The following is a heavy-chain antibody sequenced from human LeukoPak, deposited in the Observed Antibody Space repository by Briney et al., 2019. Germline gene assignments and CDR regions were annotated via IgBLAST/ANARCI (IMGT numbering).Heavy chain of an antibody. CDR3: ATGRGLSYDYGLDY. D-gene: IGHD4-17*01. CDR2: ISWNSGSI. J-gene: IGHJ4*02. CDR1: GFTFDDYA. V-gene: IGHV3-9*03. Sequence: PGRSLRLSCAASGFTFDDYAMHWVRQAAGKGLEWVSGISWNSGSIGYADSVKGRFTISRDNAKNSLYLQMNSLRAEDMALYYCATGRGLSYDYGLDYWGQGTLVTVSS.